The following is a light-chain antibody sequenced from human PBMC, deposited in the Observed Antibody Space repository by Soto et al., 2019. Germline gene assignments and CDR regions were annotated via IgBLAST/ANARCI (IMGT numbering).Light chain of an antibody. V-gene: IGLV1-44*01. J-gene: IGLJ3*02. CDR1: SSNIGSNT. CDR2: NNG. CDR3: AAWDDSLNGWV. Sequence: QSVVTQSPSASGTPGQRVTISCSGSSSNIGSNTVNWYQQLPGTAPKLLIYNNGQRPSGVPDRFSGSKSGTSASLAISGLQSEDEADYYCAAWDDSLNGWVFGGGTKLTVL.